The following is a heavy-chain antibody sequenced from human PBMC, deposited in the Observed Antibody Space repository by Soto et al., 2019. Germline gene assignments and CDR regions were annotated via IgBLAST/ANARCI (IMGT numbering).Heavy chain of an antibody. CDR2: IYYSGST. V-gene: IGHV4-39*01. D-gene: IGHD5-18*01. J-gene: IGHJ4*02. CDR1: GGSISSSSYY. Sequence: QLQLQESGPGLVKPSETLSLTCTVSGGSISSSSYYWGWIRQPPGKGLEWIGSIYYSGSTYYNPSLKSRVTISVDTSKNQFSLKLSSVTAADTAVYYSARRRWIQLWFEDYFDYWGQGTLVPVSS. CDR3: ARRRWIQLWFEDYFDY.